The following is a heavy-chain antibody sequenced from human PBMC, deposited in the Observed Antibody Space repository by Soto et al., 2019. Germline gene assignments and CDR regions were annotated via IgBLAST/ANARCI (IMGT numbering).Heavy chain of an antibody. J-gene: IGHJ4*02. CDR1: GGSITSSSYY. V-gene: IGHV4-39*01. CDR2: IYYSGRS. CDR3: ARQRTTVVTQAYFDH. Sequence: SSETLSLTCTVSGGSITSSSYYWGWIRQPPGKGLEWIGGIYYSGRSYYNPSLKSRVTMSVDTSKNQFSLTLNSVTAADAAVYYCARQRTTVVTQAYFDHWGQGTLVTVSS. D-gene: IGHD4-17*01.